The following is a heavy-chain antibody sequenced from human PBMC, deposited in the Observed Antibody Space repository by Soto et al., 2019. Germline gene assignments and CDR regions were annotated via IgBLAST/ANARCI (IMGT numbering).Heavy chain of an antibody. CDR2: ISSSSSYI. J-gene: IGHJ5*02. V-gene: IGHV3-21*01. CDR1: GFTFSSYS. Sequence: EVQLVESGGGLVKPGGSLRLSCAAYGFTFSSYSMNWVRQAPGKGLEWVSAISSSSSYIYYADSVTGRVTISRYNSNNTLHRPMKSLTAEDLSVYYCARYPLLRLGELSLYGHPWGQGPLVAVSS. D-gene: IGHD3-16*02. CDR3: ARYPLLRLGELSLYGHP.